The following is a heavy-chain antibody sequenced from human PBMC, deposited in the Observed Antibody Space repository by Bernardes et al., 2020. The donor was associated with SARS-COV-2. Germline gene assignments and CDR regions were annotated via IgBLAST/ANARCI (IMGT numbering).Heavy chain of an antibody. Sequence: ASVKVSCKASGYTFTSYAMHWVRQAPGQRLEWMGWINAGNGNTKYSQKFQGRVTITRDTSASTAYMELSSLRSEDTAVYYCARVNRDFDWHYGMDVWGQGTTVTVSS. J-gene: IGHJ6*02. CDR1: GYTFTSYA. D-gene: IGHD3-9*01. V-gene: IGHV1-3*01. CDR3: ARVNRDFDWHYGMDV. CDR2: INAGNGNT.